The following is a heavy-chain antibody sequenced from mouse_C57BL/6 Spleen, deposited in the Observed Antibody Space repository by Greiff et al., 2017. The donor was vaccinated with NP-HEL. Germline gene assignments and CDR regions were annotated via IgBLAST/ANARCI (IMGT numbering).Heavy chain of an antibody. J-gene: IGHJ1*03. CDR1: GFTFSSYA. Sequence: EVHLVESGGGLVKPGGSLKLSCAASGFTFSSYAMSWVRQTPEKRLEWVATISDGGSYTYYPDNVKGRFTISRDNAKNNLYLQMSHLKSEDTAMYYCARDGYSNYGYFDVWGTGTTVTVSS. D-gene: IGHD2-5*01. CDR2: ISDGGSYT. CDR3: ARDGYSNYGYFDV. V-gene: IGHV5-4*01.